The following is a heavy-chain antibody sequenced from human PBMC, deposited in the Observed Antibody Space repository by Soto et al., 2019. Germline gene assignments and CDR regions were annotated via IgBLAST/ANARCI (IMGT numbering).Heavy chain of an antibody. J-gene: IGHJ5*02. CDR3: ARHGLFVVVPAANWFDP. V-gene: IGHV4-39*01. D-gene: IGHD2-2*01. CDR1: GGSISSSSYY. Sequence: SETLSLTCTVSGGSISSSSYYWGWIRQPPGKGLEWIGSIYYSGSTYYNPSLKSRVTISVDTSKNQFSLKLSSVTAADTAVYYCARHGLFVVVPAANWFDPWGQGTLVTVSS. CDR2: IYYSGST.